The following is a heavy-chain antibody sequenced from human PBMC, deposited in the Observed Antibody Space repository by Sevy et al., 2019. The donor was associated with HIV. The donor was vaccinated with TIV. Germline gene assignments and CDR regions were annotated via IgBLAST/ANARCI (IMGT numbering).Heavy chain of an antibody. J-gene: IGHJ4*02. V-gene: IGHV3-23*01. CDR1: GFTFSNYA. CDR2: INNGGST. D-gene: IGHD5-18*01. Sequence: GGSLRLSCGASGFTFSNYAMSWVRQAPGKGPEWVSGINNGGSTYYTDSVKGRFTISRDNSKKMVFLQMNSLRAEDTAVYYCASGDTTMITDLDYWGQGALVTVSS. CDR3: ASGDTTMITDLDY.